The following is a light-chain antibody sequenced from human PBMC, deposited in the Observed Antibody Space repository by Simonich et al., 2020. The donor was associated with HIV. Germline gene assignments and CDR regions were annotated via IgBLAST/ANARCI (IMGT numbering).Light chain of an antibody. CDR1: QSVSSN. CDR2: GAS. Sequence: EIVMTQSPATLSVSPGERATLSCRANQSVSSNLAWYQQKPGQSPRLLIYGASTRATGIPARFSGSGSGTEFTLTISSLQSEDCAVYYCQQYNNWPPWTFGQGTKVEIK. J-gene: IGKJ1*01. V-gene: IGKV3-15*01. CDR3: QQYNNWPPWT.